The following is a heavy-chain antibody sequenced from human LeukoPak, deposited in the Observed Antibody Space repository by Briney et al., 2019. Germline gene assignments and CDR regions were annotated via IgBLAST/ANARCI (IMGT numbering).Heavy chain of an antibody. CDR1: GGSFSGYY. CDR3: ARLEYSITMVRGVLGYMDV. V-gene: IGHV4-34*01. CDR2: INHSGST. D-gene: IGHD3-10*01. J-gene: IGHJ6*03. Sequence: SSETLSLTCAVYGGSFSGYYWSWIRQPPGKGLEWIGEINHSGSTNYNPSLKSRVTISVDTSKNQFSLKLSSVTAADTAVYYCARLEYSITMVRGVLGYMDVWGKGTTVTISS.